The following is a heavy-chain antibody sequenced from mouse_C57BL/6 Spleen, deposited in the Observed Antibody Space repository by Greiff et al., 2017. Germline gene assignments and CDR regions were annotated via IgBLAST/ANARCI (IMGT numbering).Heavy chain of an antibody. J-gene: IGHJ2*01. CDR3: ARGRDYYGSSYHDY. CDR1: GYTFTDYY. V-gene: IGHV1-26*01. CDR2: INPNNGGT. D-gene: IGHD1-1*01. Sequence: EVQLQQSGPELVKPGASVKISCKASGYTFTDYYMNWVKQSHGKSLEWIGDINPNNGGTSYNQKFKGKATLTVDKSSSTAYMELRSLTSEDSAVYYCARGRDYYGSSYHDYWGQGTTLTVSS.